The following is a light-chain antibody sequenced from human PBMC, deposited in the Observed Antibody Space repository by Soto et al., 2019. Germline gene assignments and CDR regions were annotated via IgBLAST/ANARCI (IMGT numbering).Light chain of an antibody. CDR2: DAS. CDR1: QDISNR. V-gene: IGKV1-33*01. J-gene: IGKJ2*01. CDR3: QQIDNLLFT. Sequence: DIQMTQSPSSLSASVGDRVTISCQASQDISNRLNWYQQKPGTAPKLLIYDASLLETGVPSRFSGGGSVTDFTFTISSLQPEDFATYYCQQIDNLLFTFGQGTKLEI.